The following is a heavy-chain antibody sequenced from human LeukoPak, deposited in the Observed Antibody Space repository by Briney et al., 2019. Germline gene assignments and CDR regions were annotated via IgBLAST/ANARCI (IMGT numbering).Heavy chain of an antibody. D-gene: IGHD7-27*01. Sequence: GGSLRLSCAASGFTLSDFWMHWVRHASGKGPVWVSRISPDGSYTTYADSVKGRCTISRDNAKNTLYLQIRSLRAEDTAVYYCVRDMWGTFEYWDQGALVTVSS. CDR2: ISPDGSYT. CDR3: VRDMWGTFEY. V-gene: IGHV3-74*01. CDR1: GFTLSDFW. J-gene: IGHJ4*02.